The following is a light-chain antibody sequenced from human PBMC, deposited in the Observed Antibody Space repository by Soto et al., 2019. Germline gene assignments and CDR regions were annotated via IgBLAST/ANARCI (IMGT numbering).Light chain of an antibody. J-gene: IGKJ3*01. CDR3: QQYGSSPLT. Sequence: LSCRASQSVSSSYLAWYQQKPGQAPRLLIYGASSRATGIPDRFSGSGSGTDFTLTISRLEPEDFAVYYCQQYGSSPLTFGPGTKVDIK. CDR1: QSVSSSY. V-gene: IGKV3-20*01. CDR2: GAS.